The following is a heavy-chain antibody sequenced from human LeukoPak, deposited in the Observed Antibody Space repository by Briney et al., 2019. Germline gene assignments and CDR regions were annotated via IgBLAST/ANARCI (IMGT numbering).Heavy chain of an antibody. D-gene: IGHD3-10*01. Sequence: SETLSLTCTVSGGSISSYYWSWIRQPPGKGLEWIGYIYYSGSSNYNPSLKSRVTISVDTSKNQFSLKLSSVTAADTAVYYCARDYSGSYQYWGQGTLVTVSS. CDR3: ARDYSGSYQY. V-gene: IGHV4-59*01. J-gene: IGHJ4*02. CDR2: IYYSGSS. CDR1: GGSISSYY.